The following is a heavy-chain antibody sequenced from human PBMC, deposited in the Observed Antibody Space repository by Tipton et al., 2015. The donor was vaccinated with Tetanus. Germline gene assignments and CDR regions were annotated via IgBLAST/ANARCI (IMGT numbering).Heavy chain of an antibody. CDR2: SWYDGTDK. D-gene: IGHD3-10*01. J-gene: IGHJ4*02. Sequence: SLRLSCAASGFIFSSYGIHWVRQAPGKGLEWVAVSWYDGTDKYYADSVKGRFTISRDNARNSLSLQMNSLTPEDTAVYYCARVRFFGSDSYSFDYWGQGTQVTVSS. CDR1: GFIFSSYG. V-gene: IGHV3-33*01. CDR3: ARVRFFGSDSYSFDY.